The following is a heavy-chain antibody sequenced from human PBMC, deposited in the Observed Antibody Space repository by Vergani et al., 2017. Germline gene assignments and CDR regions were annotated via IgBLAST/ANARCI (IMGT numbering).Heavy chain of an antibody. V-gene: IGHV4-34*01. J-gene: IGHJ6*02. CDR3: ASGKLVPYYYCFGNDF. D-gene: IGHD6-13*01. Sequence: QVPLQQWGAGLLKPSETLSLTCAVYGGSFSGYFWSWLRQPPGKGLEWIGEVNHSGSTIYNPSLKSRVTISVDTSKNQFSLKLSSVTATDTAVYYCASGKLVPYYYCFGNDFWDRRTIVIFSS. CDR1: GGSFSGYF. CDR2: VNHSGST.